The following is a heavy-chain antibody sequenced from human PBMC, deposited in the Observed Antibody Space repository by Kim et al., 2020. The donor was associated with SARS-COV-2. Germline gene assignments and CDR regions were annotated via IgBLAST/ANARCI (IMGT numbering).Heavy chain of an antibody. CDR2: INHSGST. V-gene: IGHV4-34*01. CDR1: GGSFGGYY. CDR3: ARGTRQWLVRGPYYYYMDV. D-gene: IGHD6-19*01. J-gene: IGHJ6*03. Sequence: SETLSLTCAVYGGSFGGYYLSWIRQPPGKGLEWIAEINHSGSTNYNPSFKSRDTISVDTSKNQSSLKLSSVTAADTAGYYCARGTRQWLVRGPYYYYMDVWGKGTPVTVSS.